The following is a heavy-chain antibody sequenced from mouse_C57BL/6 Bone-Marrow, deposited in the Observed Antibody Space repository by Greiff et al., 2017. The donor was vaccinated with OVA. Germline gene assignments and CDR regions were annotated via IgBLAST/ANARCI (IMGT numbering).Heavy chain of an antibody. CDR3: ARWWVVAPYYFDY. V-gene: IGHV1-64*01. J-gene: IGHJ2*01. D-gene: IGHD1-1*01. Sequence: QVQLQQPGAELVQPGASVKLSCKASGYTFTSYCMHWVKQRPGQGLEWIGMIYPNRGSTNYNEKLKSKATLTVEKSSSTAYMQLSSLTSEDSAVYNCARWWVVAPYYFDYWGQGTTLTVSS. CDR1: GYTFTSYC. CDR2: IYPNRGST.